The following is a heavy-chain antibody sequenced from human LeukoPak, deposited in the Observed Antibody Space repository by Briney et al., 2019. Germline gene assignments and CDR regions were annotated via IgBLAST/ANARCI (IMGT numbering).Heavy chain of an antibody. D-gene: IGHD3-10*01. V-gene: IGHV3-74*01. CDR2: INSDGSST. CDR1: GFTFSSYW. CDR3: ASLRGFFDYYYYGMDV. Sequence: GGSLRLSCAASGFTFSSYWMHWVRQAPGKGLVWVSRINSDGSSTSYADSVKGRFTISRDNAKNPLYLQMNSLRAEDTAVYYCASLRGFFDYYYYGMDVWGQGTTVTVSS. J-gene: IGHJ6*02.